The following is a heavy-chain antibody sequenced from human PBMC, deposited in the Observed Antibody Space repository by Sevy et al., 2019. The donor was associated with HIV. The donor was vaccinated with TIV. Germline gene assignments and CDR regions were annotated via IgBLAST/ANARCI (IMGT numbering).Heavy chain of an antibody. CDR3: AREMSSSRGDLDY. J-gene: IGHJ4*02. CDR2: ISNSGNTR. Sequence: GGSLRLSCAASGFTFSDYYMTWIRQAPGKGLDWVSYISNSGNTRKYADSVKGRFTISRDNAKNSLYLQMNSLRAEDTAVNYCAREMSSSRGDLDYWGQGPLVTVSS. V-gene: IGHV3-11*01. D-gene: IGHD6-19*01. CDR1: GFTFSDYY.